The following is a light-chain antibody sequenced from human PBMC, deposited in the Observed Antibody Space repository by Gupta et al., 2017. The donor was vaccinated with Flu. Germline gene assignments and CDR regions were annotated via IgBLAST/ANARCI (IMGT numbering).Light chain of an antibody. CDR2: GAS. CDR3: QQDNNCSVT. CDR1: QSVSSN. J-gene: IGKJ1*01. V-gene: IGKV3-15*01. Sequence: EIVMTQSPATLSVSPGERATLSCRASQSVSSNLAWYQQKPGQAPRLLIYGASTRASGIPARFSGSGSGTEFTLTISSLQSEDFAVYYCQQDNNCSVTFGQGTKVEIK.